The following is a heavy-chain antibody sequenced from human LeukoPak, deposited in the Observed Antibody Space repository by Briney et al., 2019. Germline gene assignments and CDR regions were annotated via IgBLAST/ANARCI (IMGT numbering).Heavy chain of an antibody. CDR3: ARDHQQYAVDY. CDR2: IKQGGSEK. V-gene: IGHV3-7*01. D-gene: IGHD6-13*01. CDR1: AFTFSSYW. J-gene: IGHJ4*02. Sequence: PGGSLRLSCAASAFTFSSYWMSWVRQAPGKGLEWVANIKQGGSEKYYVDSVKGRFTISRDNAKNSLYLQMNSLRAEDTAVYYCARDHQQYAVDYRGQGTLVTVSS.